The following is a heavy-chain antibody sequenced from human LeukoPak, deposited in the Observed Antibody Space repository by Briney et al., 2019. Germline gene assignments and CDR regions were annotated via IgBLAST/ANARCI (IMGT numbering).Heavy chain of an antibody. CDR2: ISGSGDAT. V-gene: IGHV3-23*01. CDR3: ARYWGSSYNYAAFHF. CDR1: GITISNYA. Sequence: PGGSLRLSCAASGITISNYAMAGVRHSPGKGLEWVSSISGSGDATFYADSVRGRYTFSRDSSRDILHLQMNSLRVEDTAVYYCARYWGSSYNYAAFHFWGQGTLVTVSS. J-gene: IGHJ4*02. D-gene: IGHD2-21*01.